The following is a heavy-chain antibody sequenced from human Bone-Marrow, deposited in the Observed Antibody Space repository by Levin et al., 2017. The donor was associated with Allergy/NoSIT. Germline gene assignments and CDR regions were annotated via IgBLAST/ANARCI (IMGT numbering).Heavy chain of an antibody. V-gene: IGHV4-39*01. CDR2: IYYSGST. J-gene: IGHJ6*02. Sequence: SETLSLTCTVSGGSISSSSYYWGWIRQPPGKGLEWIGSIYYSGSTYYNPSLKSRVTISVDTSKNQFSLKLSSVTAADTAVYYCARLLPGYYYGMDVWGQGTTVTVSS. CDR3: ARLLPGYYYGMDV. D-gene: IGHD7-27*01. CDR1: GGSISSSSYY.